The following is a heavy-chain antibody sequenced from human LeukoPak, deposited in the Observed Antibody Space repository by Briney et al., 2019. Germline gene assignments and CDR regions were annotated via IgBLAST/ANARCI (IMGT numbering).Heavy chain of an antibody. CDR1: GYRFTSYW. CDR2: IYPGDSDT. D-gene: IGHD6-19*01. J-gene: IGHJ4*02. Sequence: GESLKISCKGSGYRFTSYWIGWVRQMPGKGLELMGIIYPGDSDTTYRPSFQGQVTISVDKSISTAYLQWSSLKASDTAMYYCARSPIAVAGSPLYFDYWGQGTLVTVSS. CDR3: ARSPIAVAGSPLYFDY. V-gene: IGHV5-51*01.